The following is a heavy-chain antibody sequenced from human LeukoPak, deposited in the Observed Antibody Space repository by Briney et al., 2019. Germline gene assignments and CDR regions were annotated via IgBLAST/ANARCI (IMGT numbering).Heavy chain of an antibody. D-gene: IGHD6-6*01. J-gene: IGHJ4*02. CDR1: GYNFATDW. V-gene: IGHV5-51*01. Sequence: GESLKISCEGSGYNFATDWIGWVRQMPGKGLEWMGIIYPADSNTKYSPSFQGQVTISADTSISTAYLQWKSLKASDTAMYYCARQEYSTSSADYWGQGTLVTVSS. CDR3: ARQEYSTSSADY. CDR2: IYPADSNT.